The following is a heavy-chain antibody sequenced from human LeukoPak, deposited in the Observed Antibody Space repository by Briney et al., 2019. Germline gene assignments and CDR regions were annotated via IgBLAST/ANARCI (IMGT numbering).Heavy chain of an antibody. CDR3: ARASLRGYYDSSGYYP. CDR1: GFTFSSYW. D-gene: IGHD3-22*01. J-gene: IGHJ5*02. V-gene: IGHV3-7*01. CDR2: IKQDGSEK. Sequence: GGSLRLSCAASGFTFSSYWMSWVRQAPGKGLEWVANIKQDGSEKHYVDSVKGRFTISRDNAKNSLYLQMNSLRAEDTAVYYCARASLRGYYDSSGYYPWGQGTLVTVSS.